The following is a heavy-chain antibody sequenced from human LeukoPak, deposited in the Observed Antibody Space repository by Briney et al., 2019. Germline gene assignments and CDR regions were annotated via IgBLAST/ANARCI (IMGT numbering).Heavy chain of an antibody. D-gene: IGHD2-2*01. J-gene: IGHJ4*02. V-gene: IGHV4-59*08. CDR3: ARVRSSSTSLVFDY. Sequence: SETLSLTCTVSGGSISSYYWSWIRQPPGKGLEWIGCIYYSGSTNYNPSLKSRVTISVDTSKNQFSLKLSSVTAADTAVYYCARVRSSSTSLVFDYWGQGTLVTVSS. CDR2: IYYSGST. CDR1: GGSISSYY.